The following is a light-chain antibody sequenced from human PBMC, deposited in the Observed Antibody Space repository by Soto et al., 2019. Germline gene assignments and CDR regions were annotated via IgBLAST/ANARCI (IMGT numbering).Light chain of an antibody. J-gene: IGLJ2*01. CDR1: SSNIGSGYE. CDR2: GNI. V-gene: IGLV1-40*01. CDR3: QAYDSSLSGVV. Sequence: QSALTQPTSVSGAPGQRVTISCTGSSSNIGSGYEVHWYQQLPGTAPKLLIYGNIYRPSGVPDRFSGSKSDTSVSLAITGLQAEDEADYHCQAYDSSLSGVVFGGGTKLTVL.